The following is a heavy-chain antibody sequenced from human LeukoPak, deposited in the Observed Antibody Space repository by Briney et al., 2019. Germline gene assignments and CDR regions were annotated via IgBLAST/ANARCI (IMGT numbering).Heavy chain of an antibody. V-gene: IGHV1-18*01. CDR2: ISAYNGNT. Sequence: ASVKVSCKASGYTFTSYGISWVRQAPGQGLEWMGWISAYNGNTNYAQKLQGRVTMTTDTSTSTAYMELRSLRSDDTAVYYCARDLGYYYDSSGYPFFDYWGQGTLVTASS. CDR3: ARDLGYYYDSSGYPFFDY. D-gene: IGHD3-22*01. J-gene: IGHJ4*02. CDR1: GYTFTSYG.